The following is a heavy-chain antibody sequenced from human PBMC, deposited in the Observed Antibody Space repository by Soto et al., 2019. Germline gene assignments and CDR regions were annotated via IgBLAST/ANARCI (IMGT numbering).Heavy chain of an antibody. Sequence: QMPLVESGGGVVQPGRSLRLSCAASGFTFSSCAMHWVRQAPGKGLEWVALISYDGSNKYYADSVKGRFTISRDNSKNTLYLQMNSLRAEDTAVYYCARDKRDLRFLEWSYYFDYWGQGTLVTVSS. V-gene: IGHV3-30-3*01. CDR1: GFTFSSCA. CDR2: ISYDGSNK. CDR3: ARDKRDLRFLEWSYYFDY. J-gene: IGHJ4*02. D-gene: IGHD3-3*01.